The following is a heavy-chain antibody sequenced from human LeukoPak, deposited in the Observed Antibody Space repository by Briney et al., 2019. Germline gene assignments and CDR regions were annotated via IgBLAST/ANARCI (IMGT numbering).Heavy chain of an antibody. CDR1: GGSISSSSYY. CDR2: IYHSGST. CDR3: AGSGSYLYYFDY. V-gene: IGHV4-39*01. D-gene: IGHD1-26*01. J-gene: IGHJ4*02. Sequence: SETLSLTCTVSGGSISSSSYYWGWIRQPPGKGLEWIGSIYHSGSTYYNPSLKSRVTISVDTSKNQFSLKLSSVTAADTAVYYCAGSGSYLYYFDYWGQGTLVTVSS.